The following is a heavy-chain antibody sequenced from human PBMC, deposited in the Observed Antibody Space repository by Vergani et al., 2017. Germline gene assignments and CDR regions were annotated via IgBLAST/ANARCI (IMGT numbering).Heavy chain of an antibody. J-gene: IGHJ4*02. V-gene: IGHV4-34*01. CDR3: ARATLRSYYNY. CDR2: INHSGST. Sequence: QVQLQESGPGLVKPSETLSLTCTVSGGSISSYYWSWIRQPPGKGLGWIGEINHSGSTNYNPSLKSRVTISVDTSKNQFSLKLSSVTAADTAVYYCARATLRSYYNYWGQGTLVTVSS. D-gene: IGHD3-10*01. CDR1: GGSISSYY.